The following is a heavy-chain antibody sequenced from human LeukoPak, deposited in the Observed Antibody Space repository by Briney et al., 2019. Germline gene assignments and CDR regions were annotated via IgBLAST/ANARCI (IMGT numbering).Heavy chain of an antibody. D-gene: IGHD2-21*02. CDR2: IYYSGST. V-gene: IGHV4-59*08. J-gene: IGHJ4*02. CDR3: ARHLKGVMTCFDY. Sequence: SETLSLTCTVSGGSISNNYWSWIRQPPGKGLEWIGFIYYSGSTKYNPSLESRVTISVDTSKNQFSLNLNSVTAADTAVYYCARHLKGVMTCFDYWGQGTLVTVPS. CDR1: GGSISNNY.